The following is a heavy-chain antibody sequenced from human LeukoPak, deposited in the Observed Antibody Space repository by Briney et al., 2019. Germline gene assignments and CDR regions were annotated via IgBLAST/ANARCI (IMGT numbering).Heavy chain of an antibody. J-gene: IGHJ4*02. CDR3: ARGVPAMITFGGVVIDY. CDR2: INHSGST. D-gene: IGHD3-16*01. CDR1: GGSFSGYY. Sequence: SETLSLTCAAYGGSFSGYYWSWIRQPPGKGLEWIGEINHSGSTNYNPSLKSRVTISVDTSKNQFSLKLSSVTAADTAVYYCARGVPAMITFGGVVIDYWGQGTLVTVSS. V-gene: IGHV4-34*01.